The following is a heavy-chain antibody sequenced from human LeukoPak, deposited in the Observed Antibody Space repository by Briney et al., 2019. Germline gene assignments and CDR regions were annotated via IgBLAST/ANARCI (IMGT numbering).Heavy chain of an antibody. CDR3: ARDYGSGRRYYYMDV. Sequence: PSETLSLTCTVSGGSISSSSYYWGWIRQPPGKGLEWIGTIYYSESTYYNPSLKSRVTILVDTSKNQFSLKLSSVTAADTAVYYCARDYGSGRRYYYMDVWGKGTTVTVSS. CDR2: IYYSEST. V-gene: IGHV4-39*07. J-gene: IGHJ6*03. CDR1: GGSISSSSYY. D-gene: IGHD3-10*01.